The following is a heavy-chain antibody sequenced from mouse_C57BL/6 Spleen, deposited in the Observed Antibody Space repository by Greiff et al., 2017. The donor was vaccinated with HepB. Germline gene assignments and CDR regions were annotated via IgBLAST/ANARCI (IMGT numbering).Heavy chain of an antibody. CDR1: GFTFSNYW. J-gene: IGHJ3*01. Sequence: EVQRVESGGGLVQPGGSMKLSCVASGFTFSNYWMNWVRQSPEKGLEWVAQIRLKSDNYATHYAESVKGRFTISRDDSKSSVYLQMNNLRAEDTGIYYCTGHYGSSSACLAYWGQGTLVTVSA. D-gene: IGHD1-1*01. CDR2: IRLKSDNYAT. CDR3: TGHYGSSSACLAY. V-gene: IGHV6-3*01.